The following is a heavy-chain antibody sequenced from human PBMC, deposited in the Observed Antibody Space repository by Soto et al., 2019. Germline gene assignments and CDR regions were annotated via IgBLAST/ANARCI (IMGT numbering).Heavy chain of an antibody. V-gene: IGHV4-38-2*01. J-gene: IGHJ4*02. CDR3: ARFSSWYVVDY. Sequence: SETLSLTCAVSGYSISSGYYWGWIRQPPGKGLEWIGSIYHSGSTYYNPSLKSRVTISVDTSKNQFSPKLSSATAADTAVYCCARFSSWYVVDYWGQGTLVTVSS. CDR1: GYSISSGYY. D-gene: IGHD6-13*01. CDR2: IYHSGST.